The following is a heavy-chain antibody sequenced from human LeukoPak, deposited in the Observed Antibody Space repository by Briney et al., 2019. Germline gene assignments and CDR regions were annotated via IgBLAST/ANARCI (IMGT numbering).Heavy chain of an antibody. V-gene: IGHV4-34*01. D-gene: IGHD5-24*01. CDR1: GGSFSGYY. J-gene: IGHJ5*02. Sequence: SEPLSLTCAVHGGSFSGYYWSWIPQPPGKGREWIGEINHSGSTNYNPSLKSRVTISVDTSKNQFSLKLSSVTAADTAVYYCASVSRDVYILGWFDPWGQGSLVIVSS. CDR3: ASVSRDVYILGWFDP. CDR2: INHSGST.